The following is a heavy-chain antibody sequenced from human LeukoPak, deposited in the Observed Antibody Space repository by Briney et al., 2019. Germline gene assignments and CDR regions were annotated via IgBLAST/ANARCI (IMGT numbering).Heavy chain of an antibody. J-gene: IGHJ3*02. V-gene: IGHV3-74*01. D-gene: IGHD3-22*01. CDR3: ARDLKRRVYYDSSGSDDAFDI. CDR1: GFTFTSYW. CDR2: INSDGSRT. Sequence: GGSLRLSCAASGFTFTSYWMHWVRQAPGKGLVWVSRINSDGSRTSYADSVKGRFTISRDNAKNTLYLQMNSLRADDTAVYYCARDLKRRVYYDSSGSDDAFDIWGQGTMVTVSS.